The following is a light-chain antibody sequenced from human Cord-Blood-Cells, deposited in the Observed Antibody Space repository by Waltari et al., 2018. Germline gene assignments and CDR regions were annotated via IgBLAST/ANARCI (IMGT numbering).Light chain of an antibody. CDR3: QQYNSYSPLT. J-gene: IGKJ4*01. Sequence: DIQMTQSPSTLSASAGDRVTITCRASQSISSWLAWYQQKPGKAPKLLIYKASSLESGVPSRFSGSGSGTESTLTISSLQPDDFATYYCQQYNSYSPLTFGGGTKVEIK. CDR2: KAS. CDR1: QSISSW. V-gene: IGKV1-5*03.